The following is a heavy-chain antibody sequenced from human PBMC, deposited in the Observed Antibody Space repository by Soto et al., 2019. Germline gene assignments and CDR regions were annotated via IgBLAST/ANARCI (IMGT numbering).Heavy chain of an antibody. CDR2: IYWDDDK. J-gene: IGHJ4*02. CDR3: PHRRIESTSYWNGGCFGY. V-gene: IGHV2-5*02. CDR1: GFSLSSTGVG. Sequence: QITLKESGPTLVKPTQTLTLTCTFSGFSLSSTGVGVGWIRQPPGKALECLALIYWDDDKLYSPSLKSRLTITNDTSNTQVGLTRTNMDPVVTATYCCPHRRIESTSYWNGGCFGYWCQGTLVTVSS. D-gene: IGHD1-1*01.